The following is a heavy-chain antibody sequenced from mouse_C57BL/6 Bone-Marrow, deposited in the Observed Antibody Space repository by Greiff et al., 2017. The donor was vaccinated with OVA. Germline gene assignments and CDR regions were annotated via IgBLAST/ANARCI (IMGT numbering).Heavy chain of an antibody. CDR1: GYTFTSYW. V-gene: IGHV1-55*01. D-gene: IGHD1-1*01. Sequence: QVQLQQPGAELVKPGASVKMSCKASGYTFTSYWITWVKQRPGHGLEWIGDIYPGSGSTNYNEKFKSTATLTVDTSSSTAYMQLSSLTSEDSAVYYCARGGDYYGSSYAMDYWGQGTSVTVSS. CDR2: IYPGSGST. J-gene: IGHJ4*01. CDR3: ARGGDYYGSSYAMDY.